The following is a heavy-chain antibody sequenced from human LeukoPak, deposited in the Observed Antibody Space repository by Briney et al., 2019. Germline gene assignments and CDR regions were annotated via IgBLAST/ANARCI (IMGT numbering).Heavy chain of an antibody. Sequence: SETLSLTCAVSGGSISSGGYSWSWIRQPPGKGLEWIGYIYHSRSTYYNPSLKSRVTISVDRSKNQFSLNLSSVTAADTAVYYCARVGPSGYSYGSSYWYFDLWGRGTLVTVSS. CDR2: IYHSRST. D-gene: IGHD5-18*01. CDR1: GGSISSGGYS. J-gene: IGHJ2*01. CDR3: ARVGPSGYSYGSSYWYFDL. V-gene: IGHV4-30-2*01.